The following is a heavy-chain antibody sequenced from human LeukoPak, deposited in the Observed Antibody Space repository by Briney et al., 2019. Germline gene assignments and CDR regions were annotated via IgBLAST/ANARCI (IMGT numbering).Heavy chain of an antibody. D-gene: IGHD2-15*01. Sequence: GESLKISSKGSGYSFSIYWIGWVRQMPGKGLEWMGIIYPGDSDSTYSPSFQGQVTISVDKSIGTVYLQWNSLKASDTAMYYCARQPLLGWPYYYDYRGQGTLVVVSS. CDR1: GYSFSIYW. CDR2: IYPGDSDS. CDR3: ARQPLLGWPYYYDY. V-gene: IGHV5-51*01. J-gene: IGHJ4*02.